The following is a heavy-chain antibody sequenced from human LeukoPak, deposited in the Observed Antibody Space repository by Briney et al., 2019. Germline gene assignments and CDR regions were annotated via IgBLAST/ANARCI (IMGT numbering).Heavy chain of an antibody. CDR3: ARSWGHYDILTGHVLIYGMDV. CDR1: GGSISSGGYY. D-gene: IGHD3-9*01. V-gene: IGHV4-39*07. Sequence: SETLSLTCTVSGGSISSGGYYWGWIRQPPGKGLEWIGSIYYSGSTYYNPSLKSRVTISVDTSKNQFSLKLSSVTAADTAVYYCARSWGHYDILTGHVLIYGMDVWGQGTTVTVSS. CDR2: IYYSGST. J-gene: IGHJ6*02.